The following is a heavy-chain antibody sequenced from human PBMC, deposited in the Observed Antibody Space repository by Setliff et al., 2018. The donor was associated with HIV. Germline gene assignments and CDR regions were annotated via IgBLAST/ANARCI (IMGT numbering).Heavy chain of an antibody. CDR3: ARKFRPGHGVDV. V-gene: IGHV3-7*01. J-gene: IGHJ6*02. CDR1: RFTFNDYW. CDR2: IDRDGSET. D-gene: IGHD6-6*01. Sequence: GGSLRLSCVASRFTFNDYWMSWVRQAPGKGLEWVANIDRDGSETNYVDSVKGRFTIFRDNAKSSMYLRMNSLRAEDTASYYCARKFRPGHGVDVWGQGTTVTVSS.